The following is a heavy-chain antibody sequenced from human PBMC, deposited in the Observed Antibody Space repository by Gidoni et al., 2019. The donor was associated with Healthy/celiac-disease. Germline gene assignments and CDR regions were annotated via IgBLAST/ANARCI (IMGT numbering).Heavy chain of an antibody. CDR2: IYYSGST. Sequence: QVQLQESGPGLVKPSQTLSLTCTVSGGSISSGDYYWSWIRQPPGKGLEWIGYIYYSGSTYSNPSLKSRVTISVDTSKNQFSLKLSSVTAADTAVYYCARSLGIVVVPAAMRLGGYAFDIWGQGTMVTVSS. J-gene: IGHJ3*02. V-gene: IGHV4-30-4*01. CDR1: GGSISSGDYY. CDR3: ARSLGIVVVPAAMRLGGYAFDI. D-gene: IGHD2-2*03.